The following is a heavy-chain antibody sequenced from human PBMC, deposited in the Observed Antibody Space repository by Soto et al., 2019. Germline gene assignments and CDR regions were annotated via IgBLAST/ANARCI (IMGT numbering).Heavy chain of an antibody. J-gene: IGHJ6*02. CDR1: GGSFSGYY. CDR2: INHSGST. CDR3: ARGGRGYYKVYYYGMDV. D-gene: IGHD1-26*01. Sequence: PSETLSLTCAVYGGSFSGYYWNWIRQPPGKGLEWIGEINHSGSTNYNPSLKSRVTISVDTSKNQFPLKLSSVTAADTAVYYCARGGRGYYKVYYYGMDVWGQGTTVTVSS. V-gene: IGHV4-34*01.